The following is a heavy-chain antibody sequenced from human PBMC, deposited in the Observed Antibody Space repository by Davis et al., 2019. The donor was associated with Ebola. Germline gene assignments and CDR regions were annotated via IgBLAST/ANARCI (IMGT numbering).Heavy chain of an antibody. J-gene: IGHJ6*02. CDR1: GGSISSYY. V-gene: IGHV4-59*01. CDR2: IYYSGST. CDR3: AREDYFYGMDV. Sequence: SETLSLTCTVSGGSISSYYWSWIRQPPGKGLEWIGYIYYSGSTNYNPSLKSRVTISVDTSKNQFSLKLSSVTAADTAVYYCAREDYFYGMDVWGQGTTVTVSS.